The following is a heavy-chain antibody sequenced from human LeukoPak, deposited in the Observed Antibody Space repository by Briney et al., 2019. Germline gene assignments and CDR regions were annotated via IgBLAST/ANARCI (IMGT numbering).Heavy chain of an antibody. CDR2: INPNSGGT. Sequence: GASVKVSCKASGYTFTGYYMHWVRQAPGQGLEWMGRINPNSGGTNYAQKFQGRVTMTRDTSISTAYMELSRLRSDDTAVYYCARGTVLRYFHSFDYFDYWGQGTLVTVSS. J-gene: IGHJ4*02. D-gene: IGHD3-9*01. CDR3: ARGTVLRYFHSFDYFDY. CDR1: GYTFTGYY. V-gene: IGHV1-2*06.